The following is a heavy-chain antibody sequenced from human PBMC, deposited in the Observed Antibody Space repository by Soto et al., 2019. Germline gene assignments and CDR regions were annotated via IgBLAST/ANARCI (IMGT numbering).Heavy chain of an antibody. V-gene: IGHV3-33*01. Sequence: QLVESGGGVVQPGRSLRLSCAASGFTFSSYGMHWVRQAPGKGLEWVAVIWYDGSNKYYAESVKGRFTISRDNSKNTLYLQMNSLRAEDTAVYYCARDSHVGSGWQLTADYWGQGTLVTVSS. CDR2: IWYDGSNK. J-gene: IGHJ4*02. CDR1: GFTFSSYG. D-gene: IGHD6-19*01. CDR3: ARDSHVGSGWQLTADY.